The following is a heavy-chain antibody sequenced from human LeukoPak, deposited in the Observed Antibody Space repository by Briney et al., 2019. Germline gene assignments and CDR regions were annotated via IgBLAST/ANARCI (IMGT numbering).Heavy chain of an antibody. CDR2: IKQDGSEK. CDR1: GFTFSSYW. V-gene: IGHV3-7*01. CDR3: ARGGAAMAYWYHFDY. J-gene: IGHJ4*02. D-gene: IGHD5-18*01. Sequence: PGGSLRLSCAASGFTFSSYWMTWVRQAPGKGLEWVANIKQDGSEKYYVDSVKGRFTISRDNAKNSLYLQMNSLRAEDTAVYYCARGGAAMAYWYHFDYWGQGTLVTVSS.